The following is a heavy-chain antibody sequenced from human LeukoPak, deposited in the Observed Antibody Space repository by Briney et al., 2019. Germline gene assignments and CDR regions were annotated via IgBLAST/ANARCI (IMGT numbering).Heavy chain of an antibody. Sequence: PGGSLRLSCAASGFTFSSYAMHWVRQAPGRGLEYVSAISSNGGSTYYANSVKGRFTISRDNSKNTLYLQMGSLRAEDMAVYYCARAPGGGGYCGGPCYYYGMDVWGQGTTVTVSS. CDR3: ARAPGGGGYCGGPCYYYGMDV. J-gene: IGHJ6*02. CDR1: GFTFSSYA. V-gene: IGHV3-64*01. D-gene: IGHD2-21*01. CDR2: ISSNGGST.